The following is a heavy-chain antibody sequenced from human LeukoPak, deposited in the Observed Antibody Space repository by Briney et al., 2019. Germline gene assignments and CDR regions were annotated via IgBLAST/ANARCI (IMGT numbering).Heavy chain of an antibody. Sequence: SETLSLTCTVSGGSISSYYWSWIRQLAGKGLEWIGRIYTSGSTNYNPSLKSRVTMSVDTSKNQFSLKLSSVTAADTAVYYCARWTYYDFWSGYNDAFDIWGQGTMVTVSS. CDR3: ARWTYYDFWSGYNDAFDI. J-gene: IGHJ3*02. D-gene: IGHD3-3*01. CDR2: IYTSGST. CDR1: GGSISSYY. V-gene: IGHV4-4*07.